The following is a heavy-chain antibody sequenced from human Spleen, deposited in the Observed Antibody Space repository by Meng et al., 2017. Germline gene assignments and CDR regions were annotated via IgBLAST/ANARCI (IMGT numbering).Heavy chain of an antibody. V-gene: IGHV4-31*01. CDR1: GGSISSGGYY. D-gene: IGHD5-18*01. CDR2: FYYSGST. CDR3: ARDLSGYGWFDP. J-gene: IGHJ5*02. Sequence: QVQRQESGPGLVKPSQTLSLTCTVSGGSISSGGYYWSWIRQHPGKGLEWIGYFYYSGSTYYNPSLKSLVTISLDTSKNQFSLKLSSVTAADTAVYYCARDLSGYGWFDPWGQGTLVTVSS.